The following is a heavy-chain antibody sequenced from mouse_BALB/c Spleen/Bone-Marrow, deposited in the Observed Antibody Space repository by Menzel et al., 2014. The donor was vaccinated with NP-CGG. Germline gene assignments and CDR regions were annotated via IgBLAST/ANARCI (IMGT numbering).Heavy chain of an antibody. J-gene: IGHJ2*03. CDR1: GFTFSSXG. CDR2: INSNGGST. V-gene: IGHV5-6-3*01. CDR3: ARVWYFDY. Sequence: VQLQQSGGGLVQPGGSLKLSCAASGFTFSSXGMSWVRQTPDKRLELVATINSNGGSTYYPDSVKGRFTISRDNAKNTLYLQMSSLKSEDTAMYYCARVWYFDYWGQGTSLTVSS.